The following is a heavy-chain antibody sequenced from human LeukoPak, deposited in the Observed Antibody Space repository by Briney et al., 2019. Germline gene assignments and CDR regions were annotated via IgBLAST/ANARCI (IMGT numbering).Heavy chain of an antibody. CDR1: GGSISSSSYY. D-gene: IGHD5-18*01. CDR3: AGGMGYGPYYYYYYMDV. J-gene: IGHJ6*03. CDR2: IYYSGST. Sequence: PSETLSLTCTVSGGSISSSSYYWGWIRQPPGKGLEWIGSIYYSGSTYYNPSLKSRVTISVDTSKNQFSLKLSSVTAADTAVYYCAGGMGYGPYYYYYYMDVWGKGTTVTVSS. V-gene: IGHV4-39*07.